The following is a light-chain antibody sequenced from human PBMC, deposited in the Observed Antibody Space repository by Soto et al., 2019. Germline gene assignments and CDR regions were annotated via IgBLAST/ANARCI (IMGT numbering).Light chain of an antibody. J-gene: IGKJ1*01. CDR3: QKYNSAPWT. CDR1: QGISSY. V-gene: IGKV1-27*01. CDR2: AAS. Sequence: DIQLTQSPSFLSASVGDRVTITCRASQGISSYLAWYQQKPGKVPKLLIYAASTLQSGVPSRLSGSGSGTDFTLTISSLQPEDVATYYCQKYNSAPWTFGQGTKVDIK.